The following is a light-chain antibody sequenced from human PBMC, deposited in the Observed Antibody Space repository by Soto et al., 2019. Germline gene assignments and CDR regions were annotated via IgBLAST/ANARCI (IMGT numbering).Light chain of an antibody. CDR1: QSVSSGY. Sequence: DIVLTQSPGTVSLSPGERATLSCRASQSVSSGYLAWYQQKPGQAPRLLIYGVSSRATGIPDRFSGSGSGIDFTLTISRLEPEDSAVYYCQQYGSSPLTFGQGTKVEIK. J-gene: IGKJ1*01. V-gene: IGKV3-20*01. CDR2: GVS. CDR3: QQYGSSPLT.